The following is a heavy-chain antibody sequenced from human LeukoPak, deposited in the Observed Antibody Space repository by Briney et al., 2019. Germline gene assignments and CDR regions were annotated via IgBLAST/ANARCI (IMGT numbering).Heavy chain of an antibody. D-gene: IGHD3-3*01. CDR3: ARTRTTIFGVVPQLGY. J-gene: IGHJ4*02. CDR2: IRYDGSNE. V-gene: IGHV3-30*02. Sequence: GGSLRLSCAASGFTFSNYGLHWVRQAPGKGLEWVALIRYDGSNEYYAESVKGRFTISRDNSKNTLYMQMNSLRAEDTAVYYCARTRTTIFGVVPQLGYWGQGTLVTVSS. CDR1: GFTFSNYG.